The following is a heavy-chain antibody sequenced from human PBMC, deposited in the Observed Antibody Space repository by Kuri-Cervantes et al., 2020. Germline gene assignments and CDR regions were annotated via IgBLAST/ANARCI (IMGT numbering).Heavy chain of an antibody. CDR3: ARVFRSGYYYLYAFDI. CDR1: GGSFSGYY. V-gene: IGHV4-34*01. D-gene: IGHD3-22*01. J-gene: IGHJ3*02. Sequence: GSLRLSCAVYGGSFSGYYWSWIRQPPGKGLEWIGEINHSGSTNYNPSLKSRVTISVDTSKNQFSLKLSSVTAADTAVYYCARVFRSGYYYLYAFDIWGQGTMVTVSS. CDR2: INHSGST.